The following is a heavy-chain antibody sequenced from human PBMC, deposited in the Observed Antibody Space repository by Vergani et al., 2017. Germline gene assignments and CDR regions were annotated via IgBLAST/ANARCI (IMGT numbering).Heavy chain of an antibody. CDR1: GYIFKNDY. CDR3: TRFYDYCTSDSCRPYCFDL. D-gene: IGHD2-15*01. CDR2: VNFVTGAA. Sequence: QVQLVQSGAAVKKPGASAKVSCTASGYIFKNDYMHWLRLAPGQGLQWMGVVNFVTGAATSPQKFEGRITMTRDTSTATFYMDLSSLIYEDTAIYYYTRFYDYCTSDSCRPYCFDLWGQGTLVTVSS. V-gene: IGHV1-46*02. J-gene: IGHJ4*02.